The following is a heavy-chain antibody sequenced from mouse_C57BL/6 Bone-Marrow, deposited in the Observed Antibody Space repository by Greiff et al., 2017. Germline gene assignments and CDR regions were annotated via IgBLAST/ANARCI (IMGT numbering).Heavy chain of an antibody. V-gene: IGHV14-4*01. CDR3: TTDGNFSLVAY. CDR1: GFNIKDDY. D-gene: IGHD2-1*01. J-gene: IGHJ3*01. CDR2: IDPENGDT. Sequence: VQLQQSGAELVRPGASVKLSCTASGFNIKDDYMHWVKQRPEQGLEWIGWIDPENGDTEYASKFQGKATITADTSSNTAYLQLSSLTSEDTAVYYCTTDGNFSLVAYWGQGTLVTVSA.